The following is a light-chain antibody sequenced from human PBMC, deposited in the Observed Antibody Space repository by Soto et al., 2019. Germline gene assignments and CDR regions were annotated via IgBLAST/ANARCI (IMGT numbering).Light chain of an antibody. Sequence: EVVLTQSPGTLSLSPGERATLSCWASQSVSRSYLAWYQQKPGQAPRLLIYIASSRATGIPDRFSGSGSGTDLTLTISRLEPEDFAMYYCQQYGSSPYTFGQGTKLEIK. J-gene: IGKJ2*01. CDR3: QQYGSSPYT. CDR1: QSVSRSY. CDR2: IAS. V-gene: IGKV3-20*01.